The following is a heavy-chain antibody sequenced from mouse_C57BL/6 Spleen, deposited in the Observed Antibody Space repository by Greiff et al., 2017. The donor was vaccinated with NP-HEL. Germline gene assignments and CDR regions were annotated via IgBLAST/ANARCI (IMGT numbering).Heavy chain of an antibody. CDR2: IYPRSGNT. V-gene: IGHV1-81*01. CDR3: ARGGYDYDRAYAMDY. Sequence: VQLQQSGAELARPGASVKLSCKASGYTFTSYGISWVKQRTGQGLEWIGEIYPRSGNTYYNEQFKGKATLTADKSSSTAYMELRSLTSEDSAVYFCARGGYDYDRAYAMDYWGQGTSVTVSS. J-gene: IGHJ4*01. CDR1: GYTFTSYG. D-gene: IGHD2-4*01.